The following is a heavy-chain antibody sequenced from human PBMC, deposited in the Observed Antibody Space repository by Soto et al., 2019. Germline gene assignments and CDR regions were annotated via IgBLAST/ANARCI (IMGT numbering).Heavy chain of an antibody. CDR2: TFPGGSDT. CDR3: ATQIGLTGVSRYFDY. J-gene: IGHJ4*02. V-gene: IGHV5-51*01. CDR1: GYSFNNYW. D-gene: IGHD3-9*01. Sequence: GESLKISCKGSGYSFNNYWIAWVRQMPGKGLEWMGITFPGGSDTVYSPSFQGQVTISVDRSINTAYLQRSGLKASDTAMYYCATQIGLTGVSRYFDYWGPGTLLTVSS.